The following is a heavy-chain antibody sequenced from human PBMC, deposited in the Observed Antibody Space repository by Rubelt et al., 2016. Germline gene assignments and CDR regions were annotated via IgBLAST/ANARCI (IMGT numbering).Heavy chain of an antibody. CDR2: IWYDGSDK. V-gene: IGHV3-33*03. CDR1: GITLSYAW. CDR3: AKSPDYYFYGMDV. Sequence: ESGGGLVKPGESLRLSCTGSGITLSYAWMSWVRQAPGKGLEWVAVIWYDGSDKYYADSVKGRFTISRDNSKNTLYLQMNTLRAEDTAVYYCAKSPDYYFYGMDVWGQGTTVTVS. J-gene: IGHJ6*02.